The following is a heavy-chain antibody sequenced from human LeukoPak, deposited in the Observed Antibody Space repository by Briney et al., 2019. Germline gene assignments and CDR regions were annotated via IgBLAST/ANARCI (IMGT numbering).Heavy chain of an antibody. D-gene: IGHD2/OR15-2a*01. CDR1: GYTFTSCG. CDR2: ISAYNGNT. CDR3: ARDRRISSLPEDAFDI. V-gene: IGHV1-18*01. J-gene: IGHJ3*02. Sequence: ASVKVSCKASGYTFTSCGISWVRQDPGQGLEWMGWISAYNGNTNYAQKLQGRVTMTTDTSTSTAYMELRSLRSDDTAVYYCARDRRISSLPEDAFDIWGQGTTVTGSS.